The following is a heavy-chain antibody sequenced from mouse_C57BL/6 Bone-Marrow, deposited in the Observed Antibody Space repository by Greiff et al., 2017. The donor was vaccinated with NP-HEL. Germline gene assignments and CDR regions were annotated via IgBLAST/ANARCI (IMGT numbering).Heavy chain of an antibody. Sequence: QVQLKESGAELVRPGASVKLSCKASGYTFTDYYINWVKQRPGQGLEWIARIYPGSGNTYYNEKFKGKATLTAEKSSSTAYMQLSSLTSEDSAVYFCARRGALKPPLYWYFDVWGTGTTVTVSS. CDR1: GYTFTDYY. CDR2: IYPGSGNT. CDR3: ARRGALKPPLYWYFDV. V-gene: IGHV1-76*01. D-gene: IGHD1-3*01. J-gene: IGHJ1*03.